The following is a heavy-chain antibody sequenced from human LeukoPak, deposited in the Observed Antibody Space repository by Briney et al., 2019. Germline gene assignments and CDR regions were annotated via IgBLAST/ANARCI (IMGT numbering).Heavy chain of an antibody. D-gene: IGHD4-17*01. CDR2: IKQDGSEK. J-gene: IGHJ4*02. V-gene: IGHV3-7*04. CDR3: ARANYGDYAAGYFDS. Sequence: PGGSLRLSCAASGFTFSSYWMSWVRQAPGKGLEWVANIKQDGSEKYYVDSVKGRFTISRDNAKNSLYLQMNSLRAEDTAVYYCARANYGDYAAGYFDSWGQGTLVTVSS. CDR1: GFTFSSYW.